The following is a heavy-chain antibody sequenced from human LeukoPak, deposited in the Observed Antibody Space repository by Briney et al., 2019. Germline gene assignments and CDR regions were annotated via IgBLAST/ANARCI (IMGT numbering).Heavy chain of an antibody. Sequence: ASVKVSCKASGYAFTGYYXXXVRXXXXXXXXXXXXXXXXXGGTNYAQKFQGRVTMTRDTSISTAYMELSRLRSDDTAVYYCARDQDIVVVPAVNQLFDYWGQGTLVTVSS. CDR2: XXXXXGGT. CDR1: GYAFTGYY. CDR3: ARDQDIVVVPAVNQLFDY. J-gene: IGHJ4*02. D-gene: IGHD2-2*01. V-gene: IGHV1-2*02.